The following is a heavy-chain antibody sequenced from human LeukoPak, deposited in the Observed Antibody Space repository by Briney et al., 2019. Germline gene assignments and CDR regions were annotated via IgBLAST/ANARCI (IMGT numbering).Heavy chain of an antibody. D-gene: IGHD3-10*01. J-gene: IGHJ6*03. CDR1: GFTFSNYA. Sequence: GGSLRLSCAASGFTFSNYAMTWVRQAPGKGLEWVSAITGGGGSTYYTDPVKGRFTISRDNSKNTLYLQMNSPRPEDTAVYYCAKDGSGSYYFSYYYYYMDVWGKGTTVTVSS. V-gene: IGHV3-23*01. CDR3: AKDGSGSYYFSYYYYYMDV. CDR2: ITGGGGST.